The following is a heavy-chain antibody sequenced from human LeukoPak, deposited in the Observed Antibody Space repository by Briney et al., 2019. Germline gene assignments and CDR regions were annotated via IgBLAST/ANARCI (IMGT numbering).Heavy chain of an antibody. J-gene: IGHJ3*02. CDR2: IKQDGSEK. CDR3: ARAETYVWGSYRYADAFDI. Sequence: GGALRLSCAASGFTFSSNWMSLVRQAPGKGLERVDNIKQDGSEKYYVDSVRSRLNISRDNAKNSLYLQMNSLRAEDTGVYFCARAETYVWGSYRYADAFDIWGQGTMVTVSS. V-gene: IGHV3-7*01. CDR1: GFTFSSNW. D-gene: IGHD3-16*02.